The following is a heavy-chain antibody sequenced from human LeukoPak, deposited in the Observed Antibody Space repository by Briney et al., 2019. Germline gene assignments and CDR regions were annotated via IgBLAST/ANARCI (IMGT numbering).Heavy chain of an antibody. V-gene: IGHV4-59*01. CDR1: GGSISGYY. Sequence: SETLSLTCTVSGGSISGYYWSWIRQPPGKGLEWIGYMYYSGSTTYNPSLRSRVTISVDTSKNQFSLKLTSVTAADTAVYYCARFHCSTTSCYRWFDPWGQGALVTVSS. J-gene: IGHJ5*02. D-gene: IGHD2-2*01. CDR3: ARFHCSTTSCYRWFDP. CDR2: MYYSGST.